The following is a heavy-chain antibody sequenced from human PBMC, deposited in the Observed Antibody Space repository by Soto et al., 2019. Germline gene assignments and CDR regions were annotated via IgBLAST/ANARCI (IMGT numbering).Heavy chain of an antibody. J-gene: IGHJ3*02. CDR1: GFTFSSYS. D-gene: IGHD4-17*01. Sequence: PGGSLRLSCATSGFTFSSYSMNWVRQAPGKGLEWVSSISSSSSYIYYGDSVKGRFTISRDNAKNSLYLKMNSMRDEEKAVYYCAREGEENDYGDAFDIWGQGTMVTVSS. CDR2: ISSSSSYI. CDR3: AREGEENDYGDAFDI. V-gene: IGHV3-21*01.